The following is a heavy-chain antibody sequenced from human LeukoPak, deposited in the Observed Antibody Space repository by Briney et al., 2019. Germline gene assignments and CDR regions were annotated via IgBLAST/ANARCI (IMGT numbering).Heavy chain of an antibody. CDR1: GYSLTSYW. CDR3: ARQPRSGYCSSTSCFLWYFDL. Sequence: GESLRISRKGSGYSLTSYWIGRVRQMSGKGLEWMGIIYLGDSDTRYSPSFQGQVTISADKSISSAYLQWSSLKASDTAMYYCARQPRSGYCSSTSCFLWYFDLWGRGTLVTVSS. J-gene: IGHJ2*01. V-gene: IGHV5-51*01. CDR2: IYLGDSDT. D-gene: IGHD2-2*01.